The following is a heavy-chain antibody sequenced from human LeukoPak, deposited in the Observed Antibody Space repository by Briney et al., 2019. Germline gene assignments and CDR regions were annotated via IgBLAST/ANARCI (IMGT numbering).Heavy chain of an antibody. J-gene: IGHJ4*02. V-gene: IGHV3-7*01. Sequence: PGGSLRLSCAASGFSFRSCWMSWVRQAPGKGLERVANIKEDGSEKYYVDSVKGRFTISRDNAENALYLQMNSLRAEDTAVYYCARVAWPHYFDYWGQGTLVTVSS. D-gene: IGHD2-21*01. CDR3: ARVAWPHYFDY. CDR1: GFSFRSCW. CDR2: IKEDGSEK.